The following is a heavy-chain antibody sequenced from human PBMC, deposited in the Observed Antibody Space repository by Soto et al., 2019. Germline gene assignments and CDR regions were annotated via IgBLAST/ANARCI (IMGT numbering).Heavy chain of an antibody. V-gene: IGHV1-69*13. CDR3: ARVFRYMVVVTAPLYGMDV. J-gene: IGHJ6*02. Sequence: SVKVSCKASGVTFSSYAISWVRQAPGQGLEWMGGIIPIFGTANYAQKFQGRVTITADESTSTAYMELSSLRSEDTAVYYCARVFRYMVVVTAPLYGMDVWGQGTTVTV. CDR1: GVTFSSYA. CDR2: IIPIFGTA. D-gene: IGHD2-21*02.